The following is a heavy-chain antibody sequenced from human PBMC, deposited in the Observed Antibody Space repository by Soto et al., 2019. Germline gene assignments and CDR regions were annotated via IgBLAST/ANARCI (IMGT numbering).Heavy chain of an antibody. V-gene: IGHV1-8*01. CDR3: ARTPSGVVAAPRINWFDP. J-gene: IGHJ5*02. D-gene: IGHD2-15*01. Sequence: QVQLVQSGAEVKKPGASVKVSCKASGYTFTSDDINWVRQATGQGLEWMGGMNHNSGNTGYAQKVQGRVTMTRNTSISTAYMELRSLRSEDTAVYYCARTPSGVVAAPRINWFDPWGQGTLVTVSS. CDR2: MNHNSGNT. CDR1: GYTFTSDD.